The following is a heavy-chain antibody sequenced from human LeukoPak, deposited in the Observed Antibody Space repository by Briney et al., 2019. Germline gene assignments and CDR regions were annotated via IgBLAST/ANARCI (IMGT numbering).Heavy chain of an antibody. Sequence: GASVKVSCKASGYTFTGYYMHWVRQAPGQGLEWMGWINPNSGGTNYAQKFQGRVTMTRDTSISTAYMELSRLRSEDTAVYYCARPAKPMATIFIYFDYWGQGTLVTVSS. D-gene: IGHD5-24*01. CDR3: ARPAKPMATIFIYFDY. CDR1: GYTFTGYY. V-gene: IGHV1-2*02. CDR2: INPNSGGT. J-gene: IGHJ4*02.